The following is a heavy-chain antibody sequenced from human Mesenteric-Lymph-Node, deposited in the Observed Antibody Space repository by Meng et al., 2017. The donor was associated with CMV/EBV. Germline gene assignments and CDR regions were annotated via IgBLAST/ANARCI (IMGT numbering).Heavy chain of an antibody. D-gene: IGHD2-2*01. V-gene: IGHV4-59*01. CDR2: IYYNGNT. CDR3: ARERFCSGTNCLYGMDV. CDR1: GGSISSYY. J-gene: IGHJ6*02. Sequence: GSLRLSCTVSGGSISSYYWSWIRQPPGKGLEWIGYIYYNGNTNYNPSLQSRVSISVDTSKNQFSLKLSSVTTADTAVYYCARERFCSGTNCLYGMDVWGQGTTVTVSS.